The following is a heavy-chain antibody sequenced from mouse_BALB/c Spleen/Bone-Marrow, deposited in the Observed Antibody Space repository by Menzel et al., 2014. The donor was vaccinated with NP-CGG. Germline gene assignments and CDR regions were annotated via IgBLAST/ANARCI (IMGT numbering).Heavy chain of an antibody. CDR1: AYSITSGYG. CDR2: IHYCGST. J-gene: IGHJ3*01. Sequence: EVKLMESGPVLVKPSQSLSLTCTVTAYSITSGYGWHWIRQFPGNKLEWMGYIHYCGSTHYIPSLKSRISITRDTSKNQFFLQLNSVTTEDTATYYCAREARTTAGFAYWGQGTLVTVSA. CDR3: AREARTTAGFAY. D-gene: IGHD1-2*01. V-gene: IGHV3-1*02.